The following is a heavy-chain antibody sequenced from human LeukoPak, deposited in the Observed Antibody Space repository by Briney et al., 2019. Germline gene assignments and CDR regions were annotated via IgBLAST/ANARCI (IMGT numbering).Heavy chain of an antibody. CDR1: GGSISSGDYY. CDR2: IYHNGNT. Sequence: SETLSLACTVSGGSISSGDYYWSRIRQPSGKGVERIGYIYHNGNTYYNPSLKSRVSISVDRSKNQFSLKLSSVTAADTAVYYCAKVGSGSYEGYMDVSGKGATVTVSS. CDR3: AKVGSGSYEGYMDV. J-gene: IGHJ6*03. D-gene: IGHD1-26*01. V-gene: IGHV4-30-2*01.